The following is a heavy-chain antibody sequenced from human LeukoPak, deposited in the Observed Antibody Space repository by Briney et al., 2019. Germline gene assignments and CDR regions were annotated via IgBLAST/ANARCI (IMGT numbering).Heavy chain of an antibody. J-gene: IGHJ3*02. Sequence: ASVKVSCKASGYTFTSYYIHWVRQAPGQGLEWRGIIYPSGGSTTYAQKFQGRVTMTRDMSTSTVYMELSSLRSEDTAVYYCAIGYCRGGSCDDEPGDAFDIWGQGTMVAVSS. CDR2: IYPSGGST. D-gene: IGHD2-15*01. CDR3: AIGYCRGGSCDDEPGDAFDI. CDR1: GYTFTSYY. V-gene: IGHV1-46*01.